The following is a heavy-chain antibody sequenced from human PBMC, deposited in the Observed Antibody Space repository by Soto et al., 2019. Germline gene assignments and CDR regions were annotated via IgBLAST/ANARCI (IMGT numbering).Heavy chain of an antibody. D-gene: IGHD5-12*01. V-gene: IGHV5-51*01. CDR3: ARQTSSGYDFYYNGMDV. CDR1: GYSFTSYW. CDR2: IYPGDSDT. J-gene: IGHJ6*02. Sequence: GESLKISCKGSGYSFTSYWIGWVRQMPGKGLEWMGIIYPGDSDTRYSPSFQGQVTISADKSISTAYLQWSSLKASDTAMYYCARQTSSGYDFYYNGMDVWGQGTTVTVSS.